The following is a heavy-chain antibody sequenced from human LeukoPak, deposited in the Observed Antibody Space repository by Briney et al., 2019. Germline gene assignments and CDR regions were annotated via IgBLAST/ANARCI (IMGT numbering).Heavy chain of an antibody. J-gene: IGHJ3*02. Sequence: ASVKVSCKASGYTFTSYGISWVRQAPGQGLEWRGWISAYNGNTNYAQKLQGRVTMTTDTSTSTAYTELRSLRSDDTAVYYCARVWISSTSRIHAFDIWGQGTMVTVSS. V-gene: IGHV1-18*01. CDR1: GYTFTSYG. D-gene: IGHD2-2*01. CDR3: ARVWISSTSRIHAFDI. CDR2: ISAYNGNT.